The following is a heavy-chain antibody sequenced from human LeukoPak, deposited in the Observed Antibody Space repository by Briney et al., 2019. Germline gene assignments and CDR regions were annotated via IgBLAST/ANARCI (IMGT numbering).Heavy chain of an antibody. Sequence: ASVKSSCKASGYTFTSYDINWVREATGQGLEWMGWMNPNSGNTGYAQKFQGRGTMTRNTSISTTYMELSSLRSEDTAVYYCTRFGSSSWYFFDYWGQGTLVTVSS. CDR2: MNPNSGNT. CDR3: TRFGSSSWYFFDY. D-gene: IGHD6-13*01. V-gene: IGHV1-8*02. CDR1: GYTFTSYD. J-gene: IGHJ4*02.